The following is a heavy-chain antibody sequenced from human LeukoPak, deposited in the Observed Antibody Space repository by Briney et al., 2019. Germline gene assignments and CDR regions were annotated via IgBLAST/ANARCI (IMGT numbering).Heavy chain of an antibody. J-gene: IGHJ3*02. CDR3: AKILNSWGDDAFDI. CDR1: GFTFSSFA. D-gene: IGHD3-16*01. CDR2: ISDSGDNT. V-gene: IGHV3-23*01. Sequence: PGGSLRLSCAASGFTFSSFAMTWVRQAPGKGLERVSTISDSGDNTFYADSMKGRFTISRDNSKSTLFLQMDGLRAEDTAVYYCAKILNSWGDDAFDIWGQGTMATVSS.